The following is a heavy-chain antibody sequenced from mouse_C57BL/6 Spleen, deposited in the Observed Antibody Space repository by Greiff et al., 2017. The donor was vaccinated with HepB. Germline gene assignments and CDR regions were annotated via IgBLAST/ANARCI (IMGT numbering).Heavy chain of an antibody. Sequence: EVQLQQSGPELVKPGASVKISCKASGYTFTDYYMNWVKQSHGKSLEWIGDINPNNGGTSYNQKFKGKATLTVDKSSSTAYMELRSLTSEDSAVYYCASRPTMVTSEWYFDVWGTGTTVTVSS. V-gene: IGHV1-26*01. J-gene: IGHJ1*03. CDR2: INPNNGGT. CDR1: GYTFTDYY. CDR3: ASRPTMVTSEWYFDV. D-gene: IGHD2-9*01.